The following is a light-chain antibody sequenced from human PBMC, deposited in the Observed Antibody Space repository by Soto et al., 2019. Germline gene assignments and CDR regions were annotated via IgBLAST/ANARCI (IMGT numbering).Light chain of an antibody. CDR1: QSVNSY. J-gene: IGKJ2*03. Sequence: EIVLTQSPATLSLSPGERATLSCRASQSVNSYLAWFQQKPGQAPRLLIYEASTRAECIPARFSGSGSGTDFTLTISSLEPEDFAVYYCQQRTNWPPFSFGQGTKLEIK. CDR2: EAS. V-gene: IGKV3-11*01. CDR3: QQRTNWPPFS.